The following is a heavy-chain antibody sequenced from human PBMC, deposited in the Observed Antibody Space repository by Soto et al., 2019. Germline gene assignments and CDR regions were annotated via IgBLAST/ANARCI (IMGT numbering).Heavy chain of an antibody. CDR3: AGRTFTIAAASYGRSNWFDP. D-gene: IGHD6-25*01. V-gene: IGHV4-39*01. J-gene: IGHJ5*02. CDR1: GGSITSSSHF. CDR2: IYFTGNT. Sequence: SETLSLTCSASGGSITSSSHFWGWVRQPPGKGLEWVGTIYFTGNTCYTPSLKSRLTMSIDTSKNEFSLRLNSVTAADTAVYYCAGRTFTIAAASYGRSNWFDPWGPGTLVTV.